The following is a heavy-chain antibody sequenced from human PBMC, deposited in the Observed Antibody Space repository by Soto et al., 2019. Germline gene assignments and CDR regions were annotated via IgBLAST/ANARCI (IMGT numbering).Heavy chain of an antibody. CDR2: ISSSSSYT. CDR1: GFTFSDYY. V-gene: IGHV3-11*05. Sequence: QVQLVESGGGLVKPGGSLRLSCAASGFTFSDYYMSWIRQAPGKGLEWVSYISSSSSYTNYADSVKGRFTISRDNAKSSLYLQMNSLRAEDTAVYYWARDIYGSGSYPAGGMDVWGQGTTVTVSS. D-gene: IGHD3-10*01. CDR3: ARDIYGSGSYPAGGMDV. J-gene: IGHJ6*02.